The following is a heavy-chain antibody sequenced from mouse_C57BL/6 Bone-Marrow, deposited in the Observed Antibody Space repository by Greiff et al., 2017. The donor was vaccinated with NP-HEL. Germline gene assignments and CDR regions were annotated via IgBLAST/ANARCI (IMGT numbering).Heavy chain of an antibody. J-gene: IGHJ1*03. CDR3: ARDYYGSRGDFDV. CDR2: IHPNSGST. D-gene: IGHD1-1*01. V-gene: IGHV1-64*01. CDR1: GYTFTSYW. Sequence: VQLQQPGAELVKPGASVKLSCKASGYTFTSYWMHWVKQRPGQGLEWIGMIHPNSGSTNYNEKFKSKATLTVDKSSSTAYMQLSSLTSEDSAVYYCARDYYGSRGDFDVWGTGTTVTVSS.